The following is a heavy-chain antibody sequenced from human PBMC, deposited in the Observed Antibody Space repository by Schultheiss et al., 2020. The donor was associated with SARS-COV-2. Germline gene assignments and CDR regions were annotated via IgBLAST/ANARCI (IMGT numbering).Heavy chain of an antibody. J-gene: IGHJ6*02. CDR2: INAGNGNT. CDR3: ARDYYDFWSGSLYYYGMDV. Sequence: ASVKVSCKASGYTFTSYAMHWVRQAPGQRLEWMGWINAGNGNTKYSQKFQGRVTITRDTSASTAYMELRSLRSDDTAVYYCARDYYDFWSGSLYYYGMDVWGQGTTVTVS. CDR1: GYTFTSYA. D-gene: IGHD3-3*01. V-gene: IGHV1-3*01.